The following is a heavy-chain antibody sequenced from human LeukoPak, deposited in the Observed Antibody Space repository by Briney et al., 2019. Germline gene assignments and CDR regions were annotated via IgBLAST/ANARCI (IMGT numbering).Heavy chain of an antibody. CDR3: AKARVVAKYYYYGMDV. CDR2: IRWNSGSI. D-gene: IGHD2-15*01. CDR1: GFTFYDYA. J-gene: IGHJ6*02. Sequence: GGSLRLSCAASGFTFYDYAMRWVRHAPGKGLEWVSRIRWNSGSIGYADSVKGRFTISRDNAKNSLYLQMSSLRAEDTALYYCAKARVVAKYYYYGMDVWGQGTTVTVSS. V-gene: IGHV3-9*01.